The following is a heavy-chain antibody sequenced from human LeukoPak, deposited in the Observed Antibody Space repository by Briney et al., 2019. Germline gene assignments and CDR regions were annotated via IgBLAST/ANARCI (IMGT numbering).Heavy chain of an antibody. CDR2: VNPNSGNT. D-gene: IGHD1-1*01. CDR1: GYTFTSYD. V-gene: IGHV1-8*01. CDR3: AREKLRTDNNFDT. J-gene: IGHJ5*02. Sequence: ASVKASCKASGYTFTSYDINWVRQASGQGLEWMGWVNPNSGNTGYAQKFQGRVTMTMSTSITTAYMELSSLRSEDTAVYYCAREKLRTDNNFDTWGQGTLVTVSS.